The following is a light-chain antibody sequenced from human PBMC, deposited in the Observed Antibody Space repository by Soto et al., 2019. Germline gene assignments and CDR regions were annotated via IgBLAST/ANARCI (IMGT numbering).Light chain of an antibody. J-gene: IGKJ4*01. CDR3: QQANSFHLS. V-gene: IGKV1-12*01. CDR2: AAS. Sequence: DTQMTQSPSSVSASVGDRVTMTCRASQAINNWLAWYQQKPGKAPKLLIYAASSLQSGVPLRFSGSGSGTDFTLTIDSLQPEDFATYYCQQANSFHLSFGGGTKVEIK. CDR1: QAINNW.